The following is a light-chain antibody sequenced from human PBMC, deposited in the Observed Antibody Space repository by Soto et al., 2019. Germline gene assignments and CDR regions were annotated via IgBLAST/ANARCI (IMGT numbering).Light chain of an antibody. CDR3: SSYANSNRV. V-gene: IGLV2-8*01. Sequence: QSALTQPPSASGSPGQSVTISCTGTSSDVADYNFVSWYQQYPGKAPKLIIYEVSKRPSGVPDRFSGSKSGNTASPTVSGLQVEDEADYYCSSYANSNRVFGGGTKLTVL. CDR2: EVS. J-gene: IGLJ3*02. CDR1: SSDVADYNF.